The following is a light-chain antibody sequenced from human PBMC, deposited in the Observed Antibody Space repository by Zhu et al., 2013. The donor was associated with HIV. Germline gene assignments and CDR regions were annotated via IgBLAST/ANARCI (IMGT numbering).Light chain of an antibody. J-gene: IGLJ3*02. Sequence: QSVLTQSPSASATPGQTVTISCSGSNSNIGTNTVNWFQQLPGTAPKLLIYSNDQRPSGVPDRFSGSKSVTSASLAISGLQSEDEADYYCASWDDGLSGWVFGGGTKADRP. CDR1: NSNIGTNT. CDR2: SND. V-gene: IGLV1-44*01. CDR3: ASWDDGLSGWV.